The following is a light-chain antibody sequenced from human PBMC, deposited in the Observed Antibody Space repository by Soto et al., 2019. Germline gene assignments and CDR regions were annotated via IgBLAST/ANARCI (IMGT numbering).Light chain of an antibody. CDR2: DVS. CDR1: QSVSSN. CDR3: QQYNNWPLT. Sequence: EIVMTQSPATLSVSPGERATLSCWASQSVSSNLASYQQKPGQAPRLLIYDVSTRATGIPTRFSGSGSGTEFTLTISSLQSEDFAAYYCQQYNNWPLTFGGGTKVEIK. J-gene: IGKJ4*01. V-gene: IGKV3D-15*01.